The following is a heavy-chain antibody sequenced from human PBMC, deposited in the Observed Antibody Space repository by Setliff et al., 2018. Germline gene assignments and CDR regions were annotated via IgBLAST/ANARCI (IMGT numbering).Heavy chain of an antibody. CDR3: ASSLGSGSYYGSRPFHCDY. J-gene: IGHJ4*02. D-gene: IGHD3-10*01. Sequence: PSETLPLPCSVSGDSLSTGINYWSWIRQPAGKGLEWIGHIDRSGNTNFNPSLKSRVTISGDRSKNQFSLEWSSVTDADTAVYYCASSLGSGSYYGSRPFHCDYWGQGILVTVSS. V-gene: IGHV4-61*09. CDR2: IDRSGNT. CDR1: GDSLSTGINY.